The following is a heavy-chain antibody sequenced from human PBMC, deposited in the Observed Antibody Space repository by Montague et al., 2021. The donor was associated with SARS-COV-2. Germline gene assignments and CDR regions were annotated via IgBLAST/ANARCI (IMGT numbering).Heavy chain of an antibody. J-gene: IGHJ2*01. CDR2: ISSSSSYI. V-gene: IGHV3-21*01. D-gene: IGHD3-10*01. CDR3: ARVSKVRGVIITWYFDL. CDR1: GFTFSSYS. Sequence: SLRLSCAASGFTFSSYSMNWVRQAPGKGLEWVSSISSSSSYIYYADSVKGRFTISRDSAKNSLYLQMNSLRAEDTAVYYCARVSKVRGVIITWYFDLWGRGTLVTVSS.